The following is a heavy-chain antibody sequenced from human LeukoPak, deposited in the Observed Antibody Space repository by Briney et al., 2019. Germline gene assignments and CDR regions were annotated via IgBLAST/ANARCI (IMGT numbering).Heavy chain of an antibody. Sequence: GGSLRLSCAASGFTFDDYAMHWVRQAPGKGLEWVSLISWDGGSTYYADSVKGRFTISRDNSKNSLCLQMNSLRAEDTALYYCAKGIGSSWYGGGFDYWGQGTLVTVSS. CDR2: ISWDGGST. V-gene: IGHV3-43D*03. J-gene: IGHJ4*02. CDR3: AKGIGSSWYGGGFDY. CDR1: GFTFDDYA. D-gene: IGHD6-13*01.